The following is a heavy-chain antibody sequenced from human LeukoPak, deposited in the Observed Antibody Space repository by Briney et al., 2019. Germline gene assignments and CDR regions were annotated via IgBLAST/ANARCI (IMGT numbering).Heavy chain of an antibody. CDR2: LSYDGYKK. V-gene: IGHV3-30-3*01. J-gene: IGHJ3*02. Sequence: PGRSLRLSCEASGSSLANYALHWVRQAPGKGLEWVALLSYDGYKKYYADSVRGRFTVSRDRSTDTVYLEMNSLRAEDTAVYYCARDHGDGYNFGAFDIWGQGTMVTVSS. CDR1: GSSLANYA. CDR3: ARDHGDGYNFGAFDI. D-gene: IGHD5-24*01.